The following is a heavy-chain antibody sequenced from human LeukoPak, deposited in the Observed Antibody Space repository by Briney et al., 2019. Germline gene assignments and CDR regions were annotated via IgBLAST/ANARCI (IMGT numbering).Heavy chain of an antibody. D-gene: IGHD6-19*01. Sequence: GWSLRLSCAASGFTFSSYAMSWVRQTPGKGLEWVSSISGSGGSIYCADSVKGRFTISRDNSKNTLYLQMSSLRGEDTAFYYCAKLVYSSGWRDYWGQGTLVTVSS. CDR1: GFTFSSYA. CDR3: AKLVYSSGWRDY. J-gene: IGHJ4*02. V-gene: IGHV3-23*01. CDR2: ISGSGGSI.